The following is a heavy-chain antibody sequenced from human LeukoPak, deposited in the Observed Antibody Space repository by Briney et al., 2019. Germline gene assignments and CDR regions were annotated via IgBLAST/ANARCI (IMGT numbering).Heavy chain of an antibody. CDR2: IYYSGYT. D-gene: IGHD3-10*01. CDR3: ARTTMVRGTYYMDV. V-gene: IGHV4-59*01. CDR1: GGSISSYY. J-gene: IGHJ6*03. Sequence: PSETLSLTCTVSGGSISSYYWSWIRQPPGKGLEWIGYIYYSGYTNYNPSLKSRVTISVDTSKNQFSLKLSSVTAADTAVYYCARTTMVRGTYYMDVWGKGTTVTISS.